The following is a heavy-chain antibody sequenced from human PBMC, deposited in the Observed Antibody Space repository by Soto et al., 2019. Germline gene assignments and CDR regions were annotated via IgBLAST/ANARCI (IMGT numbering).Heavy chain of an antibody. V-gene: IGHV3-7*03. CDR2: IKQDGSEK. CDR3: ARDSIIAAAGTGWFVP. D-gene: IGHD6-13*01. J-gene: IGHJ5*02. Sequence: GALRLSCAASGFTFSSYWMSWVRQAPGKGLEWVANIKQDGSEKYYVDSVKGRFTISRDNAKNSLYLQMNSLRAEDTALYCCARDSIIAAAGTGWFVPWGQGTLVTVSS. CDR1: GFTFSSYW.